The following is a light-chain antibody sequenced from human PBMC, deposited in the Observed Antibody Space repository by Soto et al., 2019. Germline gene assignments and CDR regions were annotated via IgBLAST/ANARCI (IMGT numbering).Light chain of an antibody. Sequence: EIVMTQSPATLSVSPGERATLSCRASQSVPSNLAWYQQKPGQAPRLLISGASTRATGIPARFSGSGSGTEFTLIISSLQAEDFAVYYCQQYHHWPWTFGQGTKVDI. J-gene: IGKJ1*01. CDR3: QQYHHWPWT. CDR1: QSVPSN. V-gene: IGKV3-15*01. CDR2: GAS.